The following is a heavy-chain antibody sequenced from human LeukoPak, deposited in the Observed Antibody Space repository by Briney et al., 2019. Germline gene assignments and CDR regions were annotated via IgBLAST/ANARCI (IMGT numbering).Heavy chain of an antibody. D-gene: IGHD2-21*01. CDR3: ARGGDPHYGMDV. CDR1: GGSISSYY. CDR2: IYYSGST. J-gene: IGHJ6*02. V-gene: IGHV4-59*01. Sequence: SETLSLTCTVSGGSISSYYWSWIRQPPGKGLEWIGNIYYSGSTNYNPSLRSRATISVDTSKNQCSLKLSSVTAADTAVYYCARGGDPHYGMDVWGQGTTVTVSS.